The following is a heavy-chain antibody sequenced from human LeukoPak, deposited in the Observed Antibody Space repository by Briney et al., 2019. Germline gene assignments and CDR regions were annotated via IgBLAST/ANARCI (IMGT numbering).Heavy chain of an antibody. V-gene: IGHV1-69*06. CDR1: GGTFSSYA. D-gene: IGHD3-10*01. CDR3: ARDLGYYGSGSSNWFDP. Sequence: ASVKVSCKASGGTFSSYAISWVRQAPGQGLEWMGGIIPIFGTANYAQKFQGRVTITADKSTSTAYMELSSLRSEDTAVYYCARDLGYYGSGSSNWFDPWGQGTLVTVSS. CDR2: IIPIFGTA. J-gene: IGHJ5*02.